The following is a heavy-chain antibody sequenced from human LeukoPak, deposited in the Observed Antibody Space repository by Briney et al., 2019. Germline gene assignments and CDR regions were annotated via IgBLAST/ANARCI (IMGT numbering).Heavy chain of an antibody. D-gene: IGHD6-13*01. Sequence: PGGSLRLSCAASGFTFSSYAMSWVRQAPEKGEECVSAISFSSCSTYYAHSVTGRFTISRDNSKNTLYLQMNSLRAEDTAVYYCAKVEAAADSFDYWGQGTLVTVSS. CDR3: AKVEAAADSFDY. V-gene: IGHV3-23*01. CDR2: ISFSSCST. CDR1: GFTFSSYA. J-gene: IGHJ4*02.